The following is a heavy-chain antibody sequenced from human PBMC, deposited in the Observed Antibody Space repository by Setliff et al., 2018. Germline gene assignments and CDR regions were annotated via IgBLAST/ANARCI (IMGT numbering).Heavy chain of an antibody. CDR1: GGTFSSYA. V-gene: IGHV1-69*13. Sequence: SVKVSCKASGGTFSSYAISWVRQAPGQGLEWMGGIIPIFGTANYAQKFQGRVTITADESTSTAYMELISLRSEDTAVYYCASSRDYNFWSGYYSPLDYWGQGTLVTVSS. CDR2: IIPIFGTA. D-gene: IGHD3-3*01. J-gene: IGHJ4*02. CDR3: ASSRDYNFWSGYYSPLDY.